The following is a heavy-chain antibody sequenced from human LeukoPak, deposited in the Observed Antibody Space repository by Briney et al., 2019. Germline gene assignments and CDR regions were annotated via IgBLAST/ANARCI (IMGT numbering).Heavy chain of an antibody. CDR1: GFSLSTSGLG. Sequence: ESGPTLVNPTQNLTLTCTFSGFSLSTSGLGVGWIRQPPGKALEWLALIYWDDDKRYSPSLKSRLTITKDTSKNQVVLTMTNMDPVDTATYYCARHTEKLVLDYWGQGTLVTVSS. J-gene: IGHJ4*02. CDR2: IYWDDDK. CDR3: ARHTEKLVLDY. D-gene: IGHD6-6*01. V-gene: IGHV2-5*02.